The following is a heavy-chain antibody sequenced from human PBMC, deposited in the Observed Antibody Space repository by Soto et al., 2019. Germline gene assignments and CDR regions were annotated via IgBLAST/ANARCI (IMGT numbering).Heavy chain of an antibody. CDR1: GGSISSGDYY. J-gene: IGHJ5*02. V-gene: IGHV4-30-4*01. Sequence: QMQLQESGPGLVKPSQTLSLTCTVSGGSISSGDYYWSWIRQPPGKGLEWIGYIYYSGSTNYNPSLKSRVTISVDTSKHQFSLKLSSVTAADTAVYYCARVRGRLLRFDPWGQGTLVTVSS. CDR2: IYYSGST. CDR3: ARVRGRLLRFDP. D-gene: IGHD2-15*01.